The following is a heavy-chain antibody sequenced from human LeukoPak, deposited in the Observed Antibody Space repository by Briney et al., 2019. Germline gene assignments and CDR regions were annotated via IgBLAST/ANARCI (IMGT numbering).Heavy chain of an antibody. D-gene: IGHD2-15*01. CDR1: GFTFNTYW. J-gene: IGHJ4*02. CDR3: AREWWGPEY. Sequence: GGSLRLSCAASGFTFNTYWITWVRQAPGKGLEWVANINQDGSEQNYMDSVKGRLIISRDNAENTVYLQMSSLRAEDTAVYYWAREWWGPEYWGQGTLVTVSS. V-gene: IGHV3-7*01. CDR2: INQDGSEQ.